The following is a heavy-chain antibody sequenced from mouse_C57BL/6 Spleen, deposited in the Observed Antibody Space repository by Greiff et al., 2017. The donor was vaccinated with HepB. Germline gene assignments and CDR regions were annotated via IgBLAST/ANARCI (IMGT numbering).Heavy chain of an antibody. CDR1: GFTFSSYA. CDR3: ARGFIDDGYPFPFFDY. D-gene: IGHD2-3*01. Sequence: EVKLVESGGGLVKPGGSLKLSCAASGFTFSSYAMSWVRQTPEKRLEWVATISDGGSYTYYPDNVKGRFTISRDNAKNNLYMQMSQLKSEDTAMYYCARGFIDDGYPFPFFDYWGQGTTLTVSS. J-gene: IGHJ2*01. V-gene: IGHV5-4*03. CDR2: ISDGGSYT.